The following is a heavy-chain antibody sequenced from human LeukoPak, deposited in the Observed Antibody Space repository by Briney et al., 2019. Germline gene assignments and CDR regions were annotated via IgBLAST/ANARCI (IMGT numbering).Heavy chain of an antibody. J-gene: IGHJ4*02. CDR1: GFTFSSYA. Sequence: PGGSLRLSCAASGFTFSSYAMSWVRQAPGKGLEWVSAISGSGGSTYYADSVKGRFTISRDNSNNTLYLQMNNLRAEDTAVYYCAKTHSSSWHPLDFWGQGTLVTASS. V-gene: IGHV3-23*01. D-gene: IGHD6-13*01. CDR3: AKTHSSSWHPLDF. CDR2: ISGSGGST.